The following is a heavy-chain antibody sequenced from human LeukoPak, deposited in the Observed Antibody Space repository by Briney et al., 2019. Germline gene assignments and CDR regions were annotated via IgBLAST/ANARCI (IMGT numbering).Heavy chain of an antibody. V-gene: IGHV3-23*01. CDR2: ISGSGGTT. CDR1: GGSISSSSYY. Sequence: ETLSLTCTVSGGSISSSSYYWGWIRQPPGKGLEWVSGISGSGGTTYYADSVKGRFTISRDSSKNTLYLQMNSLRADDTAVYYCANSNWNTFDYWGQGTLVTVSS. CDR3: ANSNWNTFDY. J-gene: IGHJ4*02. D-gene: IGHD1/OR15-1a*01.